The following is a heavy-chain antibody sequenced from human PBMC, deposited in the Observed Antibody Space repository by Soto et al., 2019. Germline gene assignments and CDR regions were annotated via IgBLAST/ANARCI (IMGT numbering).Heavy chain of an antibody. CDR3: TTNQVVSTGYDY. V-gene: IGHV3-15*07. CDR2: IKSKTDGGTT. CDR1: GFTFSNAW. J-gene: IGHJ4*02. Sequence: EVPLVESGGGLVKPGGSLRLSCAASGFTFSNAWMNWVRQAPGKGLEWVGRIKSKTDGGTTDYAAPVKGRFTISRDDSKNTLYLQMNSLKTEDTAMYYCTTNQVVSTGYDYWGQGTLVTVSS. D-gene: IGHD3-22*01.